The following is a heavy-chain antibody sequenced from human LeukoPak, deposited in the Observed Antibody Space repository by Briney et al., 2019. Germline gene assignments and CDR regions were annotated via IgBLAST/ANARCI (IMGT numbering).Heavy chain of an antibody. J-gene: IGHJ4*02. CDR1: GGSIISSSSY. V-gene: IGHV4-39*01. CDR2: IYYNGNT. CDR3: ARGRRWLQPPDFDY. Sequence: SETLSLTCTVSGGSIISSSSYWGWIRQPPKKGLEWIGAIYYNGNTYYNRSLRSRVTMSVDTSKNQFSLKLNSVTAADTAVYYCARGRRWLQPPDFDYWGQGTLVTVSS. D-gene: IGHD5-24*01.